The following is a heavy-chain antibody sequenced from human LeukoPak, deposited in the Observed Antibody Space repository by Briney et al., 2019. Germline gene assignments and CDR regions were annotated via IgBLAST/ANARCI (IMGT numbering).Heavy chain of an antibody. D-gene: IGHD3-10*01. Sequence: PGGSLRLSCAASGFTFSSYEMNWVRQAPGRGLEWVSYISGSGNTIYYADSVKGRFTISRDNAKNSLYLQMNSLRAEDTAGYYCATVPYGSGIDHWGQGTLVTVSS. CDR3: ATVPYGSGIDH. V-gene: IGHV3-48*03. J-gene: IGHJ4*02. CDR1: GFTFSSYE. CDR2: ISGSGNTI.